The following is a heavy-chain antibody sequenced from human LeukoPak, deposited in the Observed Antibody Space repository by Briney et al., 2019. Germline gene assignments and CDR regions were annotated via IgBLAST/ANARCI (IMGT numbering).Heavy chain of an antibody. CDR1: GGTFSSYA. CDR2: IIPILGIA. D-gene: IGHD5-18*01. V-gene: IGHV1-69*04. J-gene: IGHJ3*02. CDR3: ARVHSRRPAFDI. Sequence: SVKVSCKASGGTFSSYAIGWVRQAPGQGLEWMGRIIPILGIANYAQKFQGRVTITADKSTSTAYMELSSLRSEDTAVYYCARVHSRRPAFDIWGQGTMVTVSS.